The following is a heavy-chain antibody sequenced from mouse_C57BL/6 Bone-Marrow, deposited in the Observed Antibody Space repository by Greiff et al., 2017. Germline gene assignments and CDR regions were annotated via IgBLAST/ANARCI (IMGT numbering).Heavy chain of an antibody. CDR1: GYTFTSYT. CDR2: INPSSGYT. J-gene: IGHJ2*01. V-gene: IGHV1-4*01. Sequence: VQLQQSGAELVRPGASVKMSCKASGYTFTSYTMHWVKQRPGQGLEWIGYINPSSGYTKYNQKFKDKATLTADKSSSTAYMQLSSLTSEDSAVYYRARNDELDYWGKGTTLTVSS. D-gene: IGHD2-12*01. CDR3: ARNDELDY.